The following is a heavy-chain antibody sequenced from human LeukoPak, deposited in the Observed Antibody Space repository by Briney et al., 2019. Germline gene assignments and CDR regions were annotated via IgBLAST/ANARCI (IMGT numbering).Heavy chain of an antibody. CDR3: ARDRYYYGSGSHPYMDV. Sequence: SETLSLTCAVYGGSFSGYYWSWIRQPPGKGLEWIGRIHTSGSTNYNPSLKSRVTMSVDTSKNQFSLKLSSVTAVDTAVYYCARDRYYYGSGSHPYMDVWGKGTTVTISS. D-gene: IGHD3-10*01. CDR1: GGSFSGYY. CDR2: IHTSGST. J-gene: IGHJ6*03. V-gene: IGHV4-59*10.